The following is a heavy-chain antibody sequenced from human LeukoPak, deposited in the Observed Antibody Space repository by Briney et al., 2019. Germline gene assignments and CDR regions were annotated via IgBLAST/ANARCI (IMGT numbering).Heavy chain of an antibody. Sequence: GGSLRLSCVASGFSFNNYRRTWVRQAPGKGLEWVANIKQDGSEKQYVDSVKGRFAISRDNAKKSLYLQINTLRAEDTAVYYCVRGPHIAATSYWGQGTLVTVFS. CDR2: IKQDGSEK. V-gene: IGHV3-7*03. CDR3: VRGPHIAATSY. J-gene: IGHJ4*02. D-gene: IGHD6-25*01. CDR1: GFSFNNYR.